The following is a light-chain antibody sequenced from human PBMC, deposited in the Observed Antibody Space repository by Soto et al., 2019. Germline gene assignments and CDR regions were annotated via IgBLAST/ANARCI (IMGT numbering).Light chain of an antibody. CDR3: QQYNSYSQDT. CDR2: DAS. CDR1: QSISSW. J-gene: IGKJ2*01. Sequence: DIQMTQSPSTLSASVGDRVTITCRASQSISSWLAWYQQKPGKAPKLLIYDASSLESGVPSRFSGSGSGPEFTLTISSLQPDDFATYYCQQYNSYSQDTFRQGTKLEIK. V-gene: IGKV1-5*01.